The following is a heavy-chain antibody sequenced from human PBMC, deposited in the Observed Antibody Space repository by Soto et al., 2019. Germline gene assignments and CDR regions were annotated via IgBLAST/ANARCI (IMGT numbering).Heavy chain of an antibody. CDR1: GGSVSSGSYY. Sequence: PSETLSLTCTVSGGSVSSGSYYWSWIRQPPGKGLEWIGYIYYSGSTNYNPSLKSRVTISVDTSKNQFSLKQSSVTAADTAVYYCARVRIAAAGTYAYYFDHWGQGTLVTVS. V-gene: IGHV4-61*01. J-gene: IGHJ4*02. CDR2: IYYSGST. D-gene: IGHD6-13*01. CDR3: ARVRIAAAGTYAYYFDH.